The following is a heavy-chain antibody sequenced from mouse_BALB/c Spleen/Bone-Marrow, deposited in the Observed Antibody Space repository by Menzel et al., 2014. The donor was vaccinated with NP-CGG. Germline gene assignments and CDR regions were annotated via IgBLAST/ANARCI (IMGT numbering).Heavy chain of an antibody. CDR2: IYPANGNT. CDR3: ARSPGEVNY. J-gene: IGHJ3*01. Sequence: EVQLQQSGAELVKPEASVKLSCTASGFNIIYAYIHWVKRRPEQGLEWIGRIYPANGNTNYDPKFQGKATITADTSSNTAYLHLNSLTSEDTAVYCCARSPGEVNYWGQGTLVTVSA. V-gene: IGHV14-3*02. D-gene: IGHD1-3*01. CDR1: GFNIIYAY.